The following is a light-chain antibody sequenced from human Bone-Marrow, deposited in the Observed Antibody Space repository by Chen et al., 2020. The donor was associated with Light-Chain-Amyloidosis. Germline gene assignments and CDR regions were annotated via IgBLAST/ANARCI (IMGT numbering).Light chain of an antibody. CDR1: QSVSSN. CDR2: GAS. J-gene: IGKJ1*01. V-gene: IGKV3-15*01. Sequence: ETVITQSPATLSVSPGERATLSCRASQSVSSNLAWYQQKPGQAPRLLIYGASTRATGIPARFSGSGSGTEFTLTISSMQSEDFAVYYCQQYNNWWTFGQGTKVEIK. CDR3: QQYNNWWT.